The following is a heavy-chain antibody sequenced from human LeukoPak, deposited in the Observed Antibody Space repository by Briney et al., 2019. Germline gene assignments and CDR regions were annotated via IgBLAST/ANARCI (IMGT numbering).Heavy chain of an antibody. CDR2: IIPILGIA. Sequence: SVKVSCKASGGTFSSYAISWVRPAPGQGLAWMGRIIPILGIANYAQKFQGRVTITADKSTSTAYMELSSLRSEDTAVYYCARRYCSSTSCYRPRAFDIWGQGTMVTVSS. J-gene: IGHJ3*02. CDR3: ARRYCSSTSCYRPRAFDI. D-gene: IGHD2-2*01. V-gene: IGHV1-69*04. CDR1: GGTFSSYA.